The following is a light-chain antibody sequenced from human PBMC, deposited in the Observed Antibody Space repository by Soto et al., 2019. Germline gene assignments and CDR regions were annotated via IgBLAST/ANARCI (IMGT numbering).Light chain of an antibody. V-gene: IGKV1-39*01. J-gene: IGKJ5*01. CDR3: QQSYSTPRVT. CDR1: QSISSY. Sequence: DIQMTQSPSSLSASVGDIVTITCRASQSISSYLNWYQQKPGKAPKLLIYAASSLQSGVPSRFSGSGSGTDFTLTISSLQPEDFATYYCQQSYSTPRVTFGQGTRLEI. CDR2: AAS.